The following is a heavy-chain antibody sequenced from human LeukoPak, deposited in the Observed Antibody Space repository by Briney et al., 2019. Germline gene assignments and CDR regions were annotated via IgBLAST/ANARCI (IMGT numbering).Heavy chain of an antibody. D-gene: IGHD6-19*01. CDR2: ISSSGSTI. CDR3: ARASSGRGYYYYYMDV. J-gene: IGHJ6*03. Sequence: GGSLRLSCAASGFTFSSYEMNWVRQAPGKGLEWVSYISSSGSTIYYADSVKGRFTISRDNAKNSLYLQVNSLRAEDTAVYYCARASSGRGYYYYYMDVWGKGTTVTVSS. V-gene: IGHV3-48*03. CDR1: GFTFSSYE.